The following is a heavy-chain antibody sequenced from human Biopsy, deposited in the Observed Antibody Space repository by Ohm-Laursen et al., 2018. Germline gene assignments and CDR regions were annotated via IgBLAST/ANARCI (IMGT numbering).Heavy chain of an antibody. J-gene: IGHJ2*01. V-gene: IGHV4-59*01. CDR2: VYYTGST. Sequence: TLSLTCTVSGDSISSYYWSWIRQPPGQGLVWIGYVYYTGSTDYNPSLQSRVTISVDTSKNHFSLRLRSVTPADTAIYYCARDRGYYSDRTVPGYFDLWGRGTLVTVSS. D-gene: IGHD3-22*01. CDR1: GDSISSYY. CDR3: ARDRGYYSDRTVPGYFDL.